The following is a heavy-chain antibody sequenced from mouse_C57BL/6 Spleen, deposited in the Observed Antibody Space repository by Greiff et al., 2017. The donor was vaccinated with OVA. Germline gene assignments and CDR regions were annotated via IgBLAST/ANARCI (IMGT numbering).Heavy chain of an antibody. CDR3: ARDLNGSSYGGFAY. D-gene: IGHD1-1*01. CDR2: ISYSGST. Sequence: EVKLMESGPGMVKPSQSLSLTCTVTGYSITSGYDWHWIRHFPGNKLEWMGYISYSGSTNYNPSLKSRISITHDTSKNHFFLKLNSVTTEDTATYYCARDLNGSSYGGFAYWGQGTLVTVSA. V-gene: IGHV3-1*01. J-gene: IGHJ3*01. CDR1: GYSITSGYD.